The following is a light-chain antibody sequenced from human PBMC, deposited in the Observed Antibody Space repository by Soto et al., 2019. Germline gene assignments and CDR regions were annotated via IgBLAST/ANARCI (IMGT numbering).Light chain of an antibody. CDR2: GAS. J-gene: IGKJ1*01. CDR3: QLSSIPPPT. CDR1: QGIINF. V-gene: IGKV1-39*01. Sequence: LSLTFLSAYVEDRVTVTCRASQGIINFLNWYQHKRGEAPILLIYGASNLQNGVPSRFSGSGSGADFTLTISSLQPEDFATYYCQLSSIPPPTFGQGTKVDIK.